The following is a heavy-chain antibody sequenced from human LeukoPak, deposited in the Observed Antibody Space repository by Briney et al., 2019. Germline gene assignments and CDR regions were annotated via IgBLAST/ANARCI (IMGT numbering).Heavy chain of an antibody. V-gene: IGHV3-48*01. J-gene: IGHJ6*03. CDR3: ARDTSSGWYRTNYYYYYYMDV. Sequence: GGSLRLSCAASGFTFSSYSMNWVRQAPGKGLEWVSYISSSSSTIYYADSVKGRFTISRDNAKNSLYLQMNSLRAEDTAVYYCARDTSSGWYRTNYYYYYYMDVWGKGTTVTVSS. CDR1: GFTFSSYS. D-gene: IGHD6-19*01. CDR2: ISSSSSTI.